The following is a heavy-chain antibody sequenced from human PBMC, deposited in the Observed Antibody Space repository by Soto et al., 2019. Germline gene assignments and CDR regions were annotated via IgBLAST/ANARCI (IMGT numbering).Heavy chain of an antibody. D-gene: IGHD2-21*02. CDR2: VYYSGST. V-gene: IGHV4-31*03. J-gene: IGHJ4*02. CDR1: GDSIRSGGYY. Sequence: QVQLQESGPGLVKPSQTLSLTCSVSGDSIRSGGYYWSWIRHHPGKGLEWIGYVYYSGSTYYTPSLKSRVTISVDTSQNQFSLKLTSVTAADTAVYYCARDHPFGDSYYYFDYWGQGTLVTVSS. CDR3: ARDHPFGDSYYYFDY.